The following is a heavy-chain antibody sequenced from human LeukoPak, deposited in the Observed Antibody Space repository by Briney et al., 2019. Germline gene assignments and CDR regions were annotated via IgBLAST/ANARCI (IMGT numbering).Heavy chain of an antibody. CDR1: GFTFSSYA. Sequence: QSGGSLRLSCAASGFTFSSYAMSWVRQAPGKGLEWVSTISGSGAYTYYADSVKGRFTISRDNSKNTLYLQMNSLRAEDTAVYYCAKDLWELRGYYFDYWGQGTLVTVSS. D-gene: IGHD1-26*01. CDR2: ISGSGAYT. J-gene: IGHJ4*02. CDR3: AKDLWELRGYYFDY. V-gene: IGHV3-23*01.